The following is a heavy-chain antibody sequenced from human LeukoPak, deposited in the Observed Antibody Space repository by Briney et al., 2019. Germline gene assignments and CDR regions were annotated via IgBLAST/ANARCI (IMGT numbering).Heavy chain of an antibody. J-gene: IGHJ4*02. D-gene: IGHD1-1*01. Sequence: GGSLRLSCSDSESILITYAVSSVRPAPGRGLEWVSSISPSGSAIFYAGSVKGRFTISRDNAKNSLYLRMNSLRAEDTALYFCATGIRERGFDSWGQGTLVTVSS. CDR2: ISPSGSAI. CDR1: ESILITYA. CDR3: ATGIRERGFDS. V-gene: IGHV3-21*01.